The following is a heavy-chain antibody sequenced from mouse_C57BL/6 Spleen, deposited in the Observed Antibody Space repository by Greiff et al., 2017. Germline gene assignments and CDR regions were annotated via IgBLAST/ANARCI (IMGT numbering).Heavy chain of an antibody. CDR1: GFNIKDDY. CDR2: IDPENGDT. D-gene: IGHD2-10*02. CDR3: TTLEEGGFAY. V-gene: IGHV14-4*01. Sequence: VQLKQSGAELVRPGASVKLSCTASGFNIKDDYMHWVKQRPEQGLEWIGWIDPENGDTEYASKFQGKATITADTSSNTAYLQLSSLTSEDTAVYYCTTLEEGGFAYWGQGTLVTVSA. J-gene: IGHJ3*01.